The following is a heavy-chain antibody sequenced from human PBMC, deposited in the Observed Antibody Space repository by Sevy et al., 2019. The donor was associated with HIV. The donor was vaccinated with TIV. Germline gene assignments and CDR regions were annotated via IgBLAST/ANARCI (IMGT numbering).Heavy chain of an antibody. J-gene: IGHJ5*02. V-gene: IGHV1-69*13. Sequence: AAVKVSCKASGGTFSSYAISWVRQAPGQGLEWMGGIIPIFGTANYAQKFQGRVTITADESTSTAYMELSSLRSEDTAVYYCARKSIAAAGRWFDPWGQGTLVTVSS. D-gene: IGHD6-13*01. CDR2: IIPIFGTA. CDR3: ARKSIAAAGRWFDP. CDR1: GGTFSSYA.